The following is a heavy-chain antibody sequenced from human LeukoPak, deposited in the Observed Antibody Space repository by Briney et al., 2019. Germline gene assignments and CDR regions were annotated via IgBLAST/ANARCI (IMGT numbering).Heavy chain of an antibody. D-gene: IGHD4-11*01. J-gene: IGHJ4*02. CDR3: ARNFDYKFDY. Sequence: GGSLRLSCAASVFTVSSYWMHWVRQAPGRGLVWVSRINSDGSNIIYADSVKGRFTISRDNAKNTLYLQMNSLRAEDTAVYYCARNFDYKFDYWGQGTLVIVSS. CDR1: VFTVSSYW. V-gene: IGHV3-74*01. CDR2: INSDGSNI.